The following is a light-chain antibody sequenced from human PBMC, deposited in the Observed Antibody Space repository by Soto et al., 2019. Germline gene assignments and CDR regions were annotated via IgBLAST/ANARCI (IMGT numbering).Light chain of an antibody. Sequence: EIVMTQSPATLSVSPGERATLSCRASQSVSSNLAWYQQKPGQAPRLLIYGASTRATGTPVRFSGSGSGTEFTLTISSLQSEDFSVYYCQQYNNWPPWTFGRGTKVEIK. CDR2: GAS. CDR3: QQYNNWPPWT. CDR1: QSVSSN. V-gene: IGKV3-15*01. J-gene: IGKJ1*01.